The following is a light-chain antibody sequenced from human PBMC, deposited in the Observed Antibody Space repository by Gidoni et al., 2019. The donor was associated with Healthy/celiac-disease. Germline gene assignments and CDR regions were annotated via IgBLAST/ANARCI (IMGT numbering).Light chain of an antibody. CDR3: SSYTSSSTLHYV. V-gene: IGLV2-14*01. CDR1: SSDVGGYNY. CDR2: EVS. Sequence: QSPLPPPASVPGSPGQSIPLPCTGTSSDVGGYNYFSWYQQHPGKAPKLMIYEVSNRPSGVSNRFSGSKSGNTASLTISGLQAEDEADYYCSSYTSSSTLHYVFGTGTKVTVL. J-gene: IGLJ1*01.